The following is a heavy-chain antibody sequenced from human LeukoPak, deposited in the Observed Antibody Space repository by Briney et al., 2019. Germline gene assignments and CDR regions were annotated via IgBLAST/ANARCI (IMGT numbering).Heavy chain of an antibody. V-gene: IGHV4-59*08. Sequence: PSETLSLTCTVSGGSISSYYWSWIRQPPGKGLEWIGYIYYSGSTNYNPSLKSRVTISVDTPKNQFSRKLSSVTAADTAVYYCARHNNYYYGMDVWGQGTTVTVSS. CDR2: IYYSGST. CDR3: ARHNNYYYGMDV. CDR1: GGSISSYY. J-gene: IGHJ6*02.